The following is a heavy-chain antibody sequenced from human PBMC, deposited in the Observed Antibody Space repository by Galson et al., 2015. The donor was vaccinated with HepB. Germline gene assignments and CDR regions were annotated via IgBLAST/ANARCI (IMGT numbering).Heavy chain of an antibody. CDR1: GFTFSIYG. J-gene: IGHJ4*02. CDR3: AKDRHGYDSSGSPDY. V-gene: IGHV3-30*02. D-gene: IGHD3-22*01. CDR2: IRYDGSNK. Sequence: SLRLSCAASGFTFSIYGMHWVRQAPGKGLEWVAFIRYDGSNKYYADSVKGRFTISRDNSKNTLYLQMNSLRAEDTAVYYCAKDRHGYDSSGSPDYWGQGTLVTVSS.